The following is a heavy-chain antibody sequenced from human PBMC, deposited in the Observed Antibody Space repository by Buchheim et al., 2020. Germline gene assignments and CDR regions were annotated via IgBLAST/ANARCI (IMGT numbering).Heavy chain of an antibody. CDR1: GFTFSSYW. J-gene: IGHJ4*02. Sequence: EVQLVESGGGLVQPGGSLRLSCAASGFTFSSYWMHWVRQAPGKGLVWVSRINSDGSSTSYADSVKGRFTISRANAKHTLYLQMNSLRAEDTAVYYCARVYCSGGSCYPGYYFDYWGQGTL. CDR3: ARVYCSGGSCYPGYYFDY. CDR2: INSDGSST. V-gene: IGHV3-74*01. D-gene: IGHD2-15*01.